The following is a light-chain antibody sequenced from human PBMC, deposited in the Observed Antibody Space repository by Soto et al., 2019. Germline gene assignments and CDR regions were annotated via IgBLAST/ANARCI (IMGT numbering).Light chain of an antibody. J-gene: IGKJ5*01. CDR1: QSVIHSSNNKSY. CDR3: QQYGSSST. Sequence: DIVMTQSPDSLAVSLGERATINCKSSQSVIHSSNNKSYLAWYQQKPGQPPELLLYWASARESGVPDRFSGSGSGTDFTLTISSLQAEDVAVYYCQQYGSSSTFGQGTRLEIK. V-gene: IGKV4-1*01. CDR2: WAS.